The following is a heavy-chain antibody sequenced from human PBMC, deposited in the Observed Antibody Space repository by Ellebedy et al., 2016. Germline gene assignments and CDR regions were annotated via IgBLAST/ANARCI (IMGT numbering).Heavy chain of an antibody. D-gene: IGHD3-10*01. V-gene: IGHV1-18*01. CDR1: GYTFTSYG. Sequence: ASVKVSXKASGYTFTSYGISWVRQAPGQGLEWMGWISAYNGNTNYAQKLQGRVSMTTDTSTSTAYMELRSLRSDDTAVYYCARHPLYGSGSYFYFDYWGQGTLVTVSS. J-gene: IGHJ4*02. CDR2: ISAYNGNT. CDR3: ARHPLYGSGSYFYFDY.